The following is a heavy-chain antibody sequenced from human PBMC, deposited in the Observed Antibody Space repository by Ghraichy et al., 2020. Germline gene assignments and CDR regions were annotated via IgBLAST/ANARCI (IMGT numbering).Heavy chain of an antibody. D-gene: IGHD3-10*01. CDR2: INPNSGGT. V-gene: IGHV1-2*04. J-gene: IGHJ4*02. CDR3: ARSGSYGNAAIDY. Sequence: ASVKVSCKASGYTFTGYYMHWVRQAPGQGLEWMGWINPNSGGTNYAQKFQGWVTMTRDTSISTAYMELSRLRSDDTAVYYCARSGSYGNAAIDYWGQGTLVTVSS. CDR1: GYTFTGYY.